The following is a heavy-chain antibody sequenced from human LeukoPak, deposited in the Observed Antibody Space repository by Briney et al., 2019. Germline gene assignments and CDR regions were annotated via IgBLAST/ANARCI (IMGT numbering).Heavy chain of an antibody. CDR3: AKDRLQSWSGYYFGVFDG. V-gene: IGHV3-23*01. D-gene: IGHD3-3*01. J-gene: IGHJ4*02. CDR1: GFTFITSA. CDR2: ISDGGAST. Sequence: GGSLRLSCAASGFTFITSAMSWVRQAPGKGLEWVSGISDGGASTYYADPVKGRFTISRDNSKNTLSLQMNSLRVEDTAVYYCAKDRLQSWSGYYFGVFDGWGQGTLVTVSS.